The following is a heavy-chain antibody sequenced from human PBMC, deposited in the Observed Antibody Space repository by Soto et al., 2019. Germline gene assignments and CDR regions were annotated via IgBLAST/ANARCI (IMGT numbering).Heavy chain of an antibody. CDR1: GYTFTSYY. Sequence: ASVKVSCKASGYTFTSYYMHWVRQAPGQGLEWKGIINPSGGSTSYAQKFQGRVTMTRDTSTSTVYMELSSLRSEDTAVYYCARGTGYCSSTSCHETYFDYWGQGTLVTVSS. CDR3: ARGTGYCSSTSCHETYFDY. CDR2: INPSGGST. V-gene: IGHV1-46*03. D-gene: IGHD2-2*01. J-gene: IGHJ4*02.